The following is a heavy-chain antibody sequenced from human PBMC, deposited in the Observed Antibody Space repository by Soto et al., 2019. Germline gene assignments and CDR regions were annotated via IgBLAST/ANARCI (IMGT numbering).Heavy chain of an antibody. CDR1: GYSFTNFL. V-gene: IGHV1-46*01. CDR3: VREQSPGLFEY. CDR2: FVPSRDYT. Sequence: QVQLVQSGAEVKEPGASVKISCKASGYSFTNFLFHWVRQAPGQGLEWMGYFVPSRDYTGCTQKFRGRFTVTKDTSTTTVYMDLSSLNSDDTAVYYCVREQSPGLFEYWGQGTLVTVSS. J-gene: IGHJ4*02.